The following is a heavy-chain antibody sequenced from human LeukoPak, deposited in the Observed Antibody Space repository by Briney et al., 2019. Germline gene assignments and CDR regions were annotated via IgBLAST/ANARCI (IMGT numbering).Heavy chain of an antibody. CDR3: AREPLAPATPYFDY. J-gene: IGHJ4*02. D-gene: IGHD5-24*01. Sequence: GGSLRLSCAASGFTFSNYGMNWVRQAPGKGLEWVSAISGSGHNTYYADSVKGRFTISRDNAKNSLYLQMNSLRAEDTAVYYCAREPLAPATPYFDYWGQGTLVTVSS. V-gene: IGHV3-23*01. CDR1: GFTFSNYG. CDR2: ISGSGHNT.